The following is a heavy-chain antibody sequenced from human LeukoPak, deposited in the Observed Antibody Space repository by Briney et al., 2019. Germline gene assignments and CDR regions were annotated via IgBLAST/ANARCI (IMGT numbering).Heavy chain of an antibody. J-gene: IGHJ4*02. CDR3: ARDVGTSGWYRFDY. V-gene: IGHV6-1*01. CDR1: GDSLSSKNGA. CDR2: TYYRFKWYN. D-gene: IGHD6-19*01. Sequence: SQTLSLTCAISGDSLSSKNGAWNWIRQSPSRGLEWLGRTYYRFKWYNDYAVYIQGRITINPDTSKNQFSLQLNSVTPEDTAVYYCARDVGTSGWYRFDYWGQGTLVSVSS.